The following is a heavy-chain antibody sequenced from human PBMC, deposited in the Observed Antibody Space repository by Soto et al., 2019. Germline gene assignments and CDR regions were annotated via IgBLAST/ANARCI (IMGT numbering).Heavy chain of an antibody. CDR3: AMGGSPYVWFNEF. CDR1: GGLFSSYA. J-gene: IGHJ4*02. CDR2: IIPVFGTT. D-gene: IGHD3-16*01. Sequence: QVQLVQSGAEVKKPGSSMKISCKASGGLFSSYAISWVRQAPGQGLEWMGGIIPVFGTTNYAQKFQDRVTITADESTNTAYMDLSSLRSKDTAIYYCAMGGSPYVWFNEFWGQGTLVTVSS. V-gene: IGHV1-69*01.